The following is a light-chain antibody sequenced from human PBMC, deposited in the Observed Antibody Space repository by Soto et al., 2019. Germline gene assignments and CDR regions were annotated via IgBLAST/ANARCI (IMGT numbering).Light chain of an antibody. CDR2: RTS. CDR1: QSISSN. J-gene: IGKJ4*01. V-gene: IGKV3-15*01. CDR3: QQYNNWPRAT. Sequence: EIVMTQSPATLSVSPGERATLSCRASQSISSNLAWYQQKPGQAPRLLMFRTSSRATGFPARFSGSGSGTEFNLTISSRQSEDFGVYYCQQYNNWPRATFGGGTKVDNK.